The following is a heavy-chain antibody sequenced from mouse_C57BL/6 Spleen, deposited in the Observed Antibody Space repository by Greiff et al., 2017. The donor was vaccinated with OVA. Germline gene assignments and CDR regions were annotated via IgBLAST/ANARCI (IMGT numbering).Heavy chain of an antibody. D-gene: IGHD1-1*01. CDR1: GYTFTTYP. CDR2: FHPYNDDT. V-gene: IGHV1-47*01. Sequence: QVQLKESGAELVKPGASVKMSCKASGYTFTTYPIEWMKQNHGKSLEWIGNFHPYNDDTKYNEKFKGKATLTVEKSSSTVYLELSRLTSDDSAVYYCARGLYYYGSGYFDVWGTGTTVTVSS. J-gene: IGHJ1*03. CDR3: ARGLYYYGSGYFDV.